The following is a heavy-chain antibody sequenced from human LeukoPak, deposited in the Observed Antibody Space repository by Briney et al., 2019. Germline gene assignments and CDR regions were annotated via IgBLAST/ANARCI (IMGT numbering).Heavy chain of an antibody. D-gene: IGHD5-18*01. CDR3: AADQGYSVGY. J-gene: IGHJ4*02. CDR2: IFPGGAYT. V-gene: IGHV5-51*01. CDR1: GYSFTSYW. Sequence: GESLKISCKGSGYSFTSYWIGWVRQMPGKGLEWVGSIFPGGAYTTYSPSFQGQVTISADKSISTAYLQWNSLKASDTAMYYCAADQGYSVGYWGQGTLVTVSS.